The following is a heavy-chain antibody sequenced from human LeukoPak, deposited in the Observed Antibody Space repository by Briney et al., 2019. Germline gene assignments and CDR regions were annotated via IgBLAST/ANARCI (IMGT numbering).Heavy chain of an antibody. V-gene: IGHV4-61*02. D-gene: IGHD2-2*01. CDR1: GGSISSGSYY. J-gene: IGHJ6*03. CDR2: IYTSGST. CDR3: ARAPPPAASRYYYYMDV. Sequence: SETLSLTCTISGGSISSGSYYWSWIRQPAGKRLEWIGRIYTSGSTNYNPSLKSRVTISVDTSKNQFSLKLSSVTAADTAVYYCARAPPPAASRYYYYMDVWGKGTTVTVFS.